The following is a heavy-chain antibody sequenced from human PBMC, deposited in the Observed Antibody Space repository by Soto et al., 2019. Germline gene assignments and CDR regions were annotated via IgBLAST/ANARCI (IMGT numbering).Heavy chain of an antibody. CDR1: GGSRSVGAW. Sequence: SEARGVRWGGSGGSRSVGAWWGWVRQPPGKGLEWIGEIHHTGLTKYNPSLKSRVIISLDKSENQFSLRLSSVTAADTAVYYCARDSLTGGEAFDIWGQGTMVT. CDR2: IHHTGLT. CDR3: ARDSLTGGEAFDI. V-gene: IGHV4-4*02. J-gene: IGHJ3*02. D-gene: IGHD7-27*01.